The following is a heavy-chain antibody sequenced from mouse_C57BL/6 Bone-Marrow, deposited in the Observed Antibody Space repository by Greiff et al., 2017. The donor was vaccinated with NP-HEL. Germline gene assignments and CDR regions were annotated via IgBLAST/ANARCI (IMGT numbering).Heavy chain of an antibody. V-gene: IGHV10-1*01. Sequence: EAGGGLVQPKGSLKLSCAASGFSFNTYAMNWVRQAPGKGLEWVARIRSKSNNYATYYADSVKDRFTISRDDSESMLYLQMNNLKTEDTAMYYCGRQGSSDGYYFDYWGQGTTLTVSS. D-gene: IGHD1-1*01. CDR3: GRQGSSDGYYFDY. J-gene: IGHJ2*01. CDR2: IRSKSNNYAT. CDR1: GFSFNTYA.